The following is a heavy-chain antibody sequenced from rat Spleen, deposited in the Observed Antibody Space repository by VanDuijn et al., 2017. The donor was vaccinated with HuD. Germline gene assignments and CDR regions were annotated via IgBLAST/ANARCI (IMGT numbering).Heavy chain of an antibody. CDR1: GFSLTDYS. CDR2: IQSGGST. V-gene: IGHV2-19*01. D-gene: IGHD5-1*01. CDR3: TRGSPGNGYVMDA. Sequence: QVQLKESGPGLVQPSQTLSLTCTVSGFSLTDYSVHWVRQPPGKGLEWMGRIQSGGSTDYNSALKSRLSISRDTSKSQVFLKMNSLQTEDTAIYFCTRGSPGNGYVMDAWGQGASVTVSS. J-gene: IGHJ4*01.